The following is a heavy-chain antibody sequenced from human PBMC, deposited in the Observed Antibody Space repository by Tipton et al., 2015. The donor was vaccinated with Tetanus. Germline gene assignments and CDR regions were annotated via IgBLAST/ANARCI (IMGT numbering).Heavy chain of an antibody. CDR1: GGSLRGGDHY. Sequence: TLSLTCTVSGGSLRGGDHYWSWIRQPPGKGLEWLAYISSGGSTNSNYSLKSRITMSQDTSKNQLSLRMTSVTPAATAVYYWSRSKLLWFGESLSGFDSWGQGTLVTVSA. V-gene: IGHV4-61*08. J-gene: IGHJ4*02. CDR2: ISSGGST. CDR3: SRSKLLWFGESLSGFDS. D-gene: IGHD3-10*01.